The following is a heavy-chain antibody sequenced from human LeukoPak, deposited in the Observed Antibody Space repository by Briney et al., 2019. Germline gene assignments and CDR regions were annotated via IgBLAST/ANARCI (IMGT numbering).Heavy chain of an antibody. CDR1: GGSISTSTYS. V-gene: IGHV4-39*07. Sequence: SETLSLTCTVSGGSISTSTYSWGWIRQPPGKGLEWIGSIYYSGSIYSNPSLKSRVSISVDTSKNQFSLKLSSVTAADTAVYYCARAYYYDSSGYYPGAFDIWGQGTLVTVSS. CDR2: IYYSGSI. D-gene: IGHD3-22*01. J-gene: IGHJ3*02. CDR3: ARAYYYDSSGYYPGAFDI.